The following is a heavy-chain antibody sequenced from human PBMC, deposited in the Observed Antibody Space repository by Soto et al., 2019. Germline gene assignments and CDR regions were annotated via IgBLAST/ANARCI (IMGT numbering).Heavy chain of an antibody. Sequence: QFQLVQSGAEVKKPGASVKVSCKTSGYTFISSGINWVRQAPGQGREWLGWISVYNGTTNYAQTIKGRVTMTTDTSTRTAYMKVRGLRSDDTAVYYCTRTRYDLVAVAGTSPHGNDVWGQGTTVTVSS. CDR1: GYTFISSG. CDR3: TRTRYDLVAVAGTSPHGNDV. D-gene: IGHD6-19*01. J-gene: IGHJ6*02. CDR2: ISVYNGTT. V-gene: IGHV1-18*01.